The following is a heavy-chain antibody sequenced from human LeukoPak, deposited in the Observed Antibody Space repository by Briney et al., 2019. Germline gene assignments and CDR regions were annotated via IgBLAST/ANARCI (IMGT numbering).Heavy chain of an antibody. Sequence: PGGSLRLSCVASGFPFSSYWMTWVRQAPGKGLEWVANIKQDGSKKSYVDSVKGRFTISRDNSKNTLYLQMNSLRAEDTAVYYCAKVGTVTTTRGVFDYWGQGTLVTVSS. CDR1: GFPFSSYW. J-gene: IGHJ4*02. V-gene: IGHV3-7*03. CDR2: IKQDGSKK. CDR3: AKVGTVTTTRGVFDY. D-gene: IGHD4-17*01.